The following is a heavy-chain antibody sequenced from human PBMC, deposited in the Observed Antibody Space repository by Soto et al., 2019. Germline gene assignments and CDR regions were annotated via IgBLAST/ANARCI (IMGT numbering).Heavy chain of an antibody. CDR1: GFTFSSYG. D-gene: IGHD3-10*01. J-gene: IGHJ6*02. V-gene: IGHV3-30*18. CDR2: ISYDGSNK. CDR3: AKDPRILWFVERLAYYGMDA. Sequence: GSLRLSCAASGFTFSSYGMHWVRQAPGKGLEWVAVISYDGSNKYYADSVKGRFTISRDNSKNTLYLQMNSLRAEDTAVYYCAKDPRILWFVERLAYYGMDAWGQGTTVTVSS.